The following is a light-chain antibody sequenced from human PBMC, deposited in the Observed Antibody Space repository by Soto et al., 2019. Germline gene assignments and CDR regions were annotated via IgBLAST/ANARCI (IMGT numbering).Light chain of an antibody. J-gene: IGKJ2*01. CDR2: DTS. V-gene: IGKV3-11*01. CDR1: QSISA. CDR3: QQRGA. Sequence: EVVLTQSPATLSLSPGERATLSCRSSQSISALPWYQQKPGQAPRLLIYDTSNRATDIPARFSGSGSGTDFTLTISSLGSEDFAVYYCQQRGAFGQGNKVEIK.